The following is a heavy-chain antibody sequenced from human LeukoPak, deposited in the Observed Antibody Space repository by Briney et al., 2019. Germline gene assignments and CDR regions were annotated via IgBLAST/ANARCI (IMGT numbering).Heavy chain of an antibody. D-gene: IGHD2-21*02. Sequence: SETLSLTCTVSGGSISSSNYYWGWIRQPPGKGLEWIGNIFYSGSTYYNPSLKRRVTISVDTSKNQCSLRLSSVTAADTAVYYCAGLVVVTATIDYWGQGTLVTVSS. J-gene: IGHJ4*02. CDR3: AGLVVVTATIDY. V-gene: IGHV4-39*01. CDR1: GGSISSSNYY. CDR2: IFYSGST.